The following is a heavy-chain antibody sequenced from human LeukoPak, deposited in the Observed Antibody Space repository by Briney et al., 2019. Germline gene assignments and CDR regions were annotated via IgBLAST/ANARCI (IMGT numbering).Heavy chain of an antibody. J-gene: IGHJ6*03. Sequence: SETLSLTCTVSGGSISSGSYYWSWIRQPAGKGLEWIGRIYTSGSTNYNPSLKSRVTISVDTSKNQFSLKLSSVTAADTAVYYCARLLAGYSSSWYVPSPYYYYYMDVWGKGTTVTISS. V-gene: IGHV4-61*02. D-gene: IGHD6-13*01. CDR1: GGSISSGSYY. CDR3: ARLLAGYSSSWYVPSPYYYYYMDV. CDR2: IYTSGST.